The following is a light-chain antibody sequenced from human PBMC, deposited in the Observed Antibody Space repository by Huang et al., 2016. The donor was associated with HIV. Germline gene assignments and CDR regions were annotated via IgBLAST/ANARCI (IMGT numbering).Light chain of an antibody. V-gene: IGKV2-28*01. CDR1: QSLLRSSGYNY. CDR2: LGS. CDR3: MQGLQTPYT. J-gene: IGKJ2*01. Sequence: IVMTQSPLSLPATPGAPAFLSCNSSQSLLRSSGYNYLDWYLQNPGQSPQLLIYLGSNRASGVPDRFSGIGAGTDVTLRISRVETEDVGVYYCMQGLQTPYTFGQGTNLEIK.